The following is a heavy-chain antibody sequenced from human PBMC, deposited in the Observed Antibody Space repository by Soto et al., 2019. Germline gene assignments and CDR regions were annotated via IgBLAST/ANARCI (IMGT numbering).Heavy chain of an antibody. J-gene: IGHJ4*02. CDR2: LWYDGSNL. D-gene: IGHD3-3*01. Sequence: QVQLVESGGGVVQPGTSLRLSYAASGFSFSSYAMHWVRQAPGKGLEWVAALWYDGSNLNYAQSVKGRFTISRDNSKSTVYLQMNSLKVEDTAVYYCAREINDFWSGYLYWGQGTVVTVSS. CDR1: GFSFSSYA. CDR3: AREINDFWSGYLY. V-gene: IGHV3-33*01.